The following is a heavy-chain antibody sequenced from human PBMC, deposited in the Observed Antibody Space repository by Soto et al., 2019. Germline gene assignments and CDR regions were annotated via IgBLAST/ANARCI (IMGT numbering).Heavy chain of an antibody. CDR2: INPNSGGT. CDR3: ASGPSSWYHGMDV. V-gene: IGHV1-2*02. Sequence: SSVKVSCKASGYTFTGDYMHWVRKAPGQGLEWMGWINPNSGGTNYAQKFQGRVTMTRDTSISTAYMELSRLRSDDTAVYYCASGPSSWYHGMDVWRQGTTVSVTS. CDR1: GYTFTGDY. J-gene: IGHJ6*01. D-gene: IGHD6-13*01.